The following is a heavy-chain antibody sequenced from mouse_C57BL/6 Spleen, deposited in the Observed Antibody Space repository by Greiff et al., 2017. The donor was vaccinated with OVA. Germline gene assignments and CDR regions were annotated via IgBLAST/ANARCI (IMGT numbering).Heavy chain of an antibody. CDR3: ARDPYYYGSSFMGFDY. V-gene: IGHV5-4*01. Sequence: EVQLVESGGGLVKPGGSLKLSCAASGFTFSSYAMSWVRQTPEKRLEWVATISDGGSYTYSPDNVKGRFTISRDNAKNNLYLQMSHLKSEDTAMYYCARDPYYYGSSFMGFDYWGQGTTLTVSS. D-gene: IGHD1-1*01. CDR2: ISDGGSYT. J-gene: IGHJ2*01. CDR1: GFTFSSYA.